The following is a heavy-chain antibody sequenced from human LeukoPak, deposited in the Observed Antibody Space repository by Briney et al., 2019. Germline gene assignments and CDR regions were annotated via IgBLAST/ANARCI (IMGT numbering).Heavy chain of an antibody. V-gene: IGHV1-69*04. CDR2: IIPILGIA. J-gene: IGHJ6*02. CDR3: ARSGVVAIALYYYYGMDV. CDR1: GGTFSSYA. Sequence: GASVKVSCKASGGTFSSYAISWVRQAPGQGLEWMGRIIPILGIANYAQKFQGRVTITADKSTSTAYMELSSLRSEDTAVYYCARSGVVAIALYYYYGMDVWGQGTTVTVSS. D-gene: IGHD5-12*01.